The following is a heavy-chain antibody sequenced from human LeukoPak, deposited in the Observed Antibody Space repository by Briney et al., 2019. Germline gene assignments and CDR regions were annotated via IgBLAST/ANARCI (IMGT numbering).Heavy chain of an antibody. CDR3: ARSRFVVVPAAIVYYYYGMDV. Sequence: PSEALSLTCTVSGGSISSYYWSWIRQPPGKGLEWIGYIYYSGSTNYNPSLKSRVTISVDTSKNQFSLKLSSVTAADTAVYYCARSRFVVVPAAIVYYYYGMDVWGQGTPVTVSS. CDR1: GGSISSYY. J-gene: IGHJ6*02. CDR2: IYYSGST. V-gene: IGHV4-59*01. D-gene: IGHD2-2*01.